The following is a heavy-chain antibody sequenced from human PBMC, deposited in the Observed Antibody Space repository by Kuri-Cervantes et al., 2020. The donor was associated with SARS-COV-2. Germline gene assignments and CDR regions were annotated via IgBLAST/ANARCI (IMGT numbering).Heavy chain of an antibody. D-gene: IGHD3-3*01. CDR2: IYYSGST. CDR3: ARRVPPWYDFWSGYYGMDA. J-gene: IGHJ6*02. CDR1: GGSISSSSYY. V-gene: IGHV4-39*01. Sequence: SETLSLTCTVSGGSISSSSYYWGWIRQPPGKGLEWIGSIYYSGSTYYNPSLKSRVTISVDTSKNQFSLKLSSVTAADTAVYYCARRVPPWYDFWSGYYGMDAWGQGTTVTVSS.